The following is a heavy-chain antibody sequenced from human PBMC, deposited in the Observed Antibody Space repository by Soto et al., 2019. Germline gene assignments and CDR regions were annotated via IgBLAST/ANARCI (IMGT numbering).Heavy chain of an antibody. CDR1: GFTFSSYT. CDR2: ISGTSTYI. Sequence: GGSLRLSCAGSGFTFSSYTMNWVRQAPGKGLEWVASISGTSTYIHYADSVKGRFTISRDNAKKSLYLQMNSLRAEDTAVYYCARVIIVRRGYFDFWGQGTLVTVSS. CDR3: ARVIIVRRGYFDF. V-gene: IGHV3-21*01. D-gene: IGHD2-2*01. J-gene: IGHJ4*02.